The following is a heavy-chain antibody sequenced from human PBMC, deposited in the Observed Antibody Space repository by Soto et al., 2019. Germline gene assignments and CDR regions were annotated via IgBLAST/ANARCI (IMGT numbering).Heavy chain of an antibody. J-gene: IGHJ4*02. CDR1: GGTFSRHS. D-gene: IGHD1-26*01. V-gene: IGHV1-69*01. CDR2: IIPIFDAT. CDR3: ALDLASVRGA. Sequence: QVQMVQSGAEVKKPGSSARVSCKVSGGTFSRHSISWVRQAPGQGLEWMGGIIPIFDATQYAQKFQGRLTITADASTTTFHVDLIGLRAEDTAIYYCALDLASVRGAWGQGTLVTGS.